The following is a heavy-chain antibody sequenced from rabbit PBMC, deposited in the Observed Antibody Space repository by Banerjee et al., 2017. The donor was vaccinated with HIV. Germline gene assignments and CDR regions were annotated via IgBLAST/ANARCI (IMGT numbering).Heavy chain of an antibody. Sequence: QSLEESGGDLVKPGASLTLTCTASGFDISGYHMCWVRQAPGKGLEWIACINTISGDTVYATWAKGRFTISKASWTTVTLQMTSLTAADTATYFCARDLGGSSDLWGQGTLVTVS. V-gene: IGHV1S40*01. CDR3: ARDLGGSSDL. CDR2: INTISGDT. CDR1: GFDISGYH. D-gene: IGHD8-1*01. J-gene: IGHJ3*01.